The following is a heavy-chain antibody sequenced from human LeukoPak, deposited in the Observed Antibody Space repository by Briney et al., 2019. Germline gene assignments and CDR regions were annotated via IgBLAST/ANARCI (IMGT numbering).Heavy chain of an antibody. CDR3: ARGGDGYTEDAFDI. D-gene: IGHD5-24*01. CDR2: IYYSGST. J-gene: IGHJ3*02. V-gene: IGHV4-59*12. CDR1: GGSISSYY. Sequence: PSETLSLTCTVSGGSISSYYWSWIRQPPGKGLEWIGYIYYSGSTNYNPSLKSRVTISVDTSKNQFSLKLSSVTAADTAVYYCARGGDGYTEDAFDIWGQGTMVTVSS.